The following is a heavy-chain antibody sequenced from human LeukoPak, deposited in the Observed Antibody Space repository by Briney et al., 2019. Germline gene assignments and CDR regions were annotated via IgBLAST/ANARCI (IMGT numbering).Heavy chain of an antibody. Sequence: SGPTLVKPTQTLTLTCTFSGFSLSTSGVSVGWIRQPPGKALEWLALMYWDDEYQYSPSLRSRLTITKDTSKNQVVLTMANMGPVDTGTYYWAHTADYGRFDSWGQGTLVTVSS. D-gene: IGHD4-17*01. J-gene: IGHJ4*02. V-gene: IGHV2-5*02. CDR1: GFSLSTSGVS. CDR3: AHTADYGRFDS. CDR2: MYWDDEY.